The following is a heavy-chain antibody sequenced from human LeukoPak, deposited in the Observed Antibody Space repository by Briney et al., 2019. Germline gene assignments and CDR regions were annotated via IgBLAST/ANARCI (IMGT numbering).Heavy chain of an antibody. CDR3: GRIAITANNGMDV. D-gene: IGHD1/OR15-1a*01. Sequence: PGGSLRLSCAASGFKFSDHYIDWVRQAPGEGLEWVGRSRNKASSYTTEYAASVEGRFTISRDVSESSLYLQMNSLRTEDTAVYYCGRIAITANNGMDVWGQGTTVTVSS. CDR1: GFKFSDHY. V-gene: IGHV3-72*01. CDR2: SRNKASSYTT. J-gene: IGHJ6*02.